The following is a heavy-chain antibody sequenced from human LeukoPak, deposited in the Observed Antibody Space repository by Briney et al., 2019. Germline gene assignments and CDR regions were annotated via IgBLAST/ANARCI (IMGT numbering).Heavy chain of an antibody. D-gene: IGHD6-19*01. Sequence: SETLSLTCTVSGGSIRSYYWSWIRQPPGKGLEWIGYIYYSGSTNYNPSLKSRVTISVDTSKNQFSLKLSSVTAADTAVYYCARGSRWQWLYYWGQGTLVTVSS. CDR3: ARGSRWQWLYY. CDR1: GGSIRSYY. V-gene: IGHV4-59*01. CDR2: IYYSGST. J-gene: IGHJ4*02.